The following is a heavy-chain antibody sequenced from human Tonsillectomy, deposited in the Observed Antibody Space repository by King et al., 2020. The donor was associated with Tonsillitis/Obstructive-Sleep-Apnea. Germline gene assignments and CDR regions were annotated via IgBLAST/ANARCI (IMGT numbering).Heavy chain of an antibody. V-gene: IGHV2-70*01. CDR3: ARYQWERRYFDY. CDR2: IDWDDDK. CDR1: GFSLSTSGMC. J-gene: IGHJ4*02. D-gene: IGHD1-26*01. Sequence: VTLKESGPALVKPTQTLTLTCTFSGFSLSTSGMCVSWIRQPPGKALEWLALIDWDDDKYYSISLKTRLTISKDTSKNQVVLTMTNMDPVDTATYYCARYQWERRYFDYWGQGTLVTVSS.